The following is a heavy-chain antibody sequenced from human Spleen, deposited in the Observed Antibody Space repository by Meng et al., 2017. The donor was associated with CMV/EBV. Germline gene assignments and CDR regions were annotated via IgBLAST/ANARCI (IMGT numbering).Heavy chain of an antibody. J-gene: IGHJ6*02. CDR1: GYTFTSYG. V-gene: IGHV1-18*01. CDR3: ARDNLGGDYYYYGMDV. CDR2: ISAYNGNT. Sequence: GESLKVSCKASGYTFTSYGISWVRQAPGQGLEWMGWISAYNGNTNYAQKLQGRVTMTTDTSTSTAYMELRSLRSDDTAVYYCARDNLGGDYYYYGMDVWGQGTTVTVSS.